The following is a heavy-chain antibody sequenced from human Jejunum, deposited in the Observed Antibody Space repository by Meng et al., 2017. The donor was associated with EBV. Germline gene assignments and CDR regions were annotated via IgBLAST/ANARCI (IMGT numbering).Heavy chain of an antibody. J-gene: IGHJ4*02. CDR1: GYTFIDYH. CDR3: VGEIVAPYSFDQ. D-gene: IGHD5-12*01. V-gene: IGHV1-46*01. Sequence: PVHLGAKMKKPGASVQRSCKKSGYTFIDYHVHWGRQAPGQGLEWMGILNPNNGATSYAQRIRGRVTMTRDTSTSTVYMELSSLRSEDTALYYCVGEIVAPYSFDQWGQGTLVTVSS. CDR2: LNPNNGAT.